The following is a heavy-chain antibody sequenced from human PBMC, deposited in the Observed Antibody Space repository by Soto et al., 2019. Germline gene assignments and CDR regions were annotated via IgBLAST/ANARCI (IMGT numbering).Heavy chain of an antibody. Sequence: PGGSLRLSCAASGFTVSSNYMSWVRQAPGKGLEWVSVIYSGGSAYYADSVKGRFTISRDNSKNTLYLQMNSLRAEDTAVYYCASVGSGGSGSYYSPYYYYGMDVWGQGTTVTVSS. V-gene: IGHV3-53*01. CDR1: GFTVSSNY. D-gene: IGHD3-10*01. CDR2: IYSGGSA. J-gene: IGHJ6*02. CDR3: ASVGSGGSGSYYSPYYYYGMDV.